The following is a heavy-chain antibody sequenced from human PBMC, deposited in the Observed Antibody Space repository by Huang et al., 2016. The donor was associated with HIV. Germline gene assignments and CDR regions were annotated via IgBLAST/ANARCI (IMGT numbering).Heavy chain of an antibody. D-gene: IGHD6-13*01. CDR3: AKGGSAAAVLDF. V-gene: IGHV3-30*18. CDR2: ISYDGKTK. J-gene: IGHJ4*02. CDR1: GFTFSSYG. Sequence: QVQLVESGGGVVQPGRSLRISCAASGFTFSSYGRHWVRQAPGKGLEWVAVISYDGKTKYYADSVKGRFSISSDNSKTTVYLQLNSLRVEDTAVYYCAKGGSAAAVLDFWGQGTLVTVSS.